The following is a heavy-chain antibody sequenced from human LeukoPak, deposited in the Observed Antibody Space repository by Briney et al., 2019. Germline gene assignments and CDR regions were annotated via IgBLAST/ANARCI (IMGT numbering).Heavy chain of an antibody. Sequence: PGGSLRLSCAASGFTFSSHAMNWVRQAPGKGLEWVSAISGSGDRRNYADSVKGRFTISRDISKNTLYLQMNSLRAEDTAVYYCAKGPKQLLVGSRGYYFDSWGQGTLVTVSS. CDR3: AKGPKQLLVGSRGYYFDS. D-gene: IGHD6-13*01. CDR1: GFTFSSHA. CDR2: ISGSGDRR. J-gene: IGHJ4*02. V-gene: IGHV3-23*01.